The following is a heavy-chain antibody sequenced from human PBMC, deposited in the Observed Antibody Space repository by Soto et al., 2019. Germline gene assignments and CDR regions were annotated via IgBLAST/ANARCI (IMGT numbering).Heavy chain of an antibody. CDR1: GYTFTSYD. J-gene: IGHJ4*02. Sequence: QVQLVQSGAEVKKPGASVKVSCKASGYTFTSYDIHWLRQATGQGLEWMGWMNPNSGNTCYAQKFQGRVTLTRNTSISTAYMELSSLRAEDTAVYYCARTLDGDNVDYWGQGTLVTFSS. CDR2: MNPNSGNT. V-gene: IGHV1-8*01. D-gene: IGHD4-17*01. CDR3: ARTLDGDNVDY.